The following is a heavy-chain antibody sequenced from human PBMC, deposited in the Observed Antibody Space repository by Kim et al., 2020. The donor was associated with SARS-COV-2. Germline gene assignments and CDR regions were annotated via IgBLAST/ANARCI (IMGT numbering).Heavy chain of an antibody. CDR3: ARAQRLRFDP. V-gene: IGHV4-4*07. CDR2: ST. Sequence: STHHHPSLKSRVTMSVDTSKNQFSLKLSSVTAADTAVYYCARAQRLRFDPWGQGTLVTVSS. J-gene: IGHJ5*02. D-gene: IGHD5-12*01.